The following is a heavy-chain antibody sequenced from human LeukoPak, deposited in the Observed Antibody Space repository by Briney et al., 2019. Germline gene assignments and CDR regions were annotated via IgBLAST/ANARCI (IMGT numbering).Heavy chain of an antibody. Sequence: GSLRLSCVASGFTFSDYSMNWVRQAPGKGLEWVSSISSSSTYISYTESVKGRFTISRDNAKTSLYLQMTSLRAEDTAVYYCARSSGWYAVWGQVAMVTVS. CDR3: ARSSGWYAV. CDR2: ISSSSTYI. D-gene: IGHD6-19*01. CDR1: GFTFSDYS. J-gene: IGHJ6*02. V-gene: IGHV3-21*06.